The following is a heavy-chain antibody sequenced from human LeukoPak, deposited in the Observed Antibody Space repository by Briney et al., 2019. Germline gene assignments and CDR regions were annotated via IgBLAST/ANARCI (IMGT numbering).Heavy chain of an antibody. Sequence: ASVKVSCKASGYTFTGYYMHWVRQAPGQGLEWMGWINTNTGNPTYAQGFTGRFVFSLDTSVSTAYLQISSLKAEDTAVYYCARGYYDSSGYSYYYHYMDVWGKGTTVTVSS. CDR2: INTNTGNP. CDR3: ARGYYDSSGYSYYYHYMDV. J-gene: IGHJ6*03. CDR1: GYTFTGYY. D-gene: IGHD3-22*01. V-gene: IGHV7-4-1*02.